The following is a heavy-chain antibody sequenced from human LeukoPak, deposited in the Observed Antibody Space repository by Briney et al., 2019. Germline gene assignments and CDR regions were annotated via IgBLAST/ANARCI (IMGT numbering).Heavy chain of an antibody. CDR2: INPNSDGT. D-gene: IGHD7-27*01. V-gene: IGHV1-2*02. CDR3: ARGLTGDLDY. Sequence: ASVKVSCKASGYTFIGYYIHWVRQAPGQGLEWMGWINPNSDGTNYAQKLQGRVTMTRDTSISTAYMELSRLTSDNTAVYYCARGLTGDLDYWGQGTLVTVSS. CDR1: GYTFIGYY. J-gene: IGHJ4*02.